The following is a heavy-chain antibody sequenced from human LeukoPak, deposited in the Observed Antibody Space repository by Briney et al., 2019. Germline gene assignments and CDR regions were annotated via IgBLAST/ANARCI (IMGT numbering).Heavy chain of an antibody. Sequence: TLSLTCTVSGGSISSGGYYWSWIRQHPGKGLEWIGYIYYSGSTYYNPSLKSRVTISVDTAKNKFSLRLSSVTAADTAVYYCARGGSRQSSSSDFDYWGQGILVTVSS. CDR3: ARGGSRQSSSSDFDY. CDR1: GGSISSGGYY. V-gene: IGHV4-31*03. D-gene: IGHD6-6*01. J-gene: IGHJ4*02. CDR2: IYYSGST.